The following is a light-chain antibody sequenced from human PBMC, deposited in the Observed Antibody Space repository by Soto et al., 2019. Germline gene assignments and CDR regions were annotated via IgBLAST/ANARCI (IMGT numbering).Light chain of an antibody. CDR3: GTWDSSLSSVI. Sequence: QSVLTQPPSVSAAPGQKVTISCSGSNSNIGNNYVSCYHQLPGTAPKLLIYDNDQRPSGIPDRFSGSKSGTSATLCITGLQTGDEAEYYCGTWDSSLSSVIFGGGTQLTVL. J-gene: IGLJ2*01. V-gene: IGLV1-51*01. CDR2: DND. CDR1: NSNIGNNY.